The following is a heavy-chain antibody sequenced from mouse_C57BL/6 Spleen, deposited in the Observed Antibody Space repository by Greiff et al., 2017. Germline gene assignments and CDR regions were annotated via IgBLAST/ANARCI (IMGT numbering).Heavy chain of an antibody. CDR1: GYTFTSYW. D-gene: IGHD2-3*01. J-gene: IGHJ3*01. CDR2: IDPSDSYT. CDR3: ARGRDGPAWFAY. V-gene: IGHV1-50*01. Sequence: VQLQQPGAELVKPGASVKLSCKASGYTFTSYWMQWVKQRPGQGLEWIGEIDPSDSYTNYNQKFKGKATLTVDTSSSTAYMQLSSLTSEDSAVYYCARGRDGPAWFAYWGQGTLVTVSA.